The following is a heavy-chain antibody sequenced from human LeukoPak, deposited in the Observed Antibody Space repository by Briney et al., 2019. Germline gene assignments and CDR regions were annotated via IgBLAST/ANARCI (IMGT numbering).Heavy chain of an antibody. D-gene: IGHD3-3*01. Sequence: PGGSLRLSCAASGFTVSSNYISWVRQAPGKGLEWVSVIHSDGSTFYADSVKGRFTISRDNSKNTLYLQMNSLRAEDTAVYYCAHQTISFDYWGQGTLVTVSS. CDR1: GFTVSSNY. V-gene: IGHV3-53*01. CDR2: IHSDGST. J-gene: IGHJ4*02. CDR3: AHQTISFDY.